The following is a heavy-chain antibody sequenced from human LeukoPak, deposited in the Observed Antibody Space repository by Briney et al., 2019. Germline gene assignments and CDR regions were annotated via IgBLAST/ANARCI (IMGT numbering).Heavy chain of an antibody. CDR1: GGSFSGYY. CDR3: ARMNYYDSSGYHDY. CDR2: INHSGST. J-gene: IGHJ4*02. V-gene: IGHV4-34*01. Sequence: SETLSLTCAVYGGSFSGYYWSWIRQPPGKGLEWIGEINHSGSTNYNPSLKSRLTISVDTSKNQFSLKLSSVTAADTAVYYCARMNYYDSSGYHDYWGQGTLVTVSS. D-gene: IGHD3-22*01.